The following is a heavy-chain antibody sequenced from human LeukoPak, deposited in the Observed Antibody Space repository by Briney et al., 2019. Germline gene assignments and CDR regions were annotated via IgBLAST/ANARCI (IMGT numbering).Heavy chain of an antibody. CDR3: ARDSSGWLGGYYYYGMDV. CDR1: GGSISRYY. J-gene: IGHJ6*02. CDR2: IYTSGST. D-gene: IGHD6-19*01. V-gene: IGHV4-4*07. Sequence: SETLSLTCTVSGGSISRYYWSWIRQPAGKGLEWIGRIYTSGSTNYNPSLKSRVTMSVDTSKNQFSLKLSSVTAADTAVHYCARDSSGWLGGYYYYGMDVWGQGTTVTVSS.